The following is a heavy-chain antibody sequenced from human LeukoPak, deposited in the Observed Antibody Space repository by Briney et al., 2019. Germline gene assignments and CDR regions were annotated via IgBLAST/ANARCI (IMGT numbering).Heavy chain of an antibody. CDR1: GYTFTSYG. V-gene: IGHV1-18*04. Sequence: ASVTVSCKASGYTFTSYGISWVRQAPGQGLEWMGWISAYNGNTNYAQKLQGRVTMTTDTSASTDYTELRSLRSDDTAVYYWARAIEQGDYWGQGTLVTVSS. CDR3: ARAIEQGDY. J-gene: IGHJ4*02. CDR2: ISAYNGNT. D-gene: IGHD2/OR15-2a*01.